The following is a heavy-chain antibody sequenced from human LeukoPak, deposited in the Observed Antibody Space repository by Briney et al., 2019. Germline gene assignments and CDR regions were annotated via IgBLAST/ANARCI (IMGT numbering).Heavy chain of an antibody. J-gene: IGHJ6*03. CDR3: ARARIGLRRCYYVDV. CDR1: GESLGNYS. CDR2: IDRRGYA. Sequence: SETLSLTCAVHGESLGNYSWSWIRQTPGKGLEWIGAIDRRGYASHNPSLKSRVTLSFDTSTDQFSLTLRSVPAADTGLYFCARARIGLRRCYYVDVWGKGATVTVTS. D-gene: IGHD2/OR15-2a*01. V-gene: IGHV4-34*01.